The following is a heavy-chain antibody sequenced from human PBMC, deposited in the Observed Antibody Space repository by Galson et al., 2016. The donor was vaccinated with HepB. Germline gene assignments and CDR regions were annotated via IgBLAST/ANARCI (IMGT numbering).Heavy chain of an antibody. CDR3: ARTLYDYVWGSYRYPQDY. V-gene: IGHV3-30-3*01. D-gene: IGHD3-16*02. CDR2: ISYDGSNK. J-gene: IGHJ4*02. CDR1: GFTFSSYA. Sequence: LRLSCAASGFTFSSYAMHWVRQAPGKGLEWVAVISYDGSNKYYAGSVKGRFTISRDNSKNTLYLQMNSLRTEDTAVYCCARTLYDYVWGSYRYPQDYWGQGTLVTVSS.